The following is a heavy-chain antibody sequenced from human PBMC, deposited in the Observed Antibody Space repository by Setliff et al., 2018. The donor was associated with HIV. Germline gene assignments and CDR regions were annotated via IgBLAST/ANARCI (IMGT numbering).Heavy chain of an antibody. J-gene: IGHJ6*04. D-gene: IGHD3-10*01. CDR3: ARDRKVLYGQGLDSYMDV. V-gene: IGHV4-4*08. Sequence: PSETLSLTCSVSGVFLETYYWTWVRQSPGTGLEWIGFSQTTGNTNYNPSLRRRVSIFFDSPKNQFSRSLQSVTAADSAVYYCARDRKVLYGQGLDSYMDVWGKGATVTVSS. CDR1: GVFLETYY. CDR2: SQTTGNT.